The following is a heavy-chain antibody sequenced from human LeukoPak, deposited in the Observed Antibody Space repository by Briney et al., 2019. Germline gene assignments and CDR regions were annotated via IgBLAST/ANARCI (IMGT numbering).Heavy chain of an antibody. D-gene: IGHD2-8*01. CDR2: INAGNGNT. CDR1: GYTFTSYA. V-gene: IGHV1-3*01. CDR3: ARVRRGYCTNGICSNSINDAFGI. Sequence: ASVKVSCKASGYTFTSYAMHWVRQAPGQRLEWMGWINAGNGNTEYSQKFQGRVTITRDTSASTAYMELSSLGSEDTAVFYCARVRRGYCTNGICSNSINDAFGIWGQGTVVTVSS. J-gene: IGHJ3*02.